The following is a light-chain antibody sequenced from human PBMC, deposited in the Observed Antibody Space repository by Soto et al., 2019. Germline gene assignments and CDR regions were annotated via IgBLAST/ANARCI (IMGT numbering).Light chain of an antibody. CDR2: STN. Sequence: QAVVTQEPSFSGSPGSTVTLTCGLRSGSFSTSYYPSWYQQTPGQAPRTLIYSTNTRSSGVPDRFSGSILGNKAALTITGAQADDESDYYCVLYMGSGIWVFGGGTKLTVL. CDR1: SGSFSTSYY. V-gene: IGLV8-61*01. CDR3: VLYMGSGIWV. J-gene: IGLJ3*02.